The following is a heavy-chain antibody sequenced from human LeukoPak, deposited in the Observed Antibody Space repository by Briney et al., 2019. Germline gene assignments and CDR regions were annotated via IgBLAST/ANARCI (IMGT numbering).Heavy chain of an antibody. D-gene: IGHD6-19*01. CDR3: ARAGGSVGWYGTIDS. J-gene: IGHJ4*02. CDR1: GGSISSGSYY. V-gene: IGHV4-61*09. CDR2: IYTSGST. Sequence: PSETLSLTCTVSGGSISSGSYYWSWLRQPAGKGLEWIVHIYTSGSTSYNPSLQSRVTISVDTSNHELSLKLTSVTAADTAVYYCARAGGSVGWYGTIDSWGQGTLVTVSS.